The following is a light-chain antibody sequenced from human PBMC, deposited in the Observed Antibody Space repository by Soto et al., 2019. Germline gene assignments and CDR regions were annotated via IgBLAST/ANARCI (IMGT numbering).Light chain of an antibody. CDR2: DAS. V-gene: IGKV1-5*01. CDR1: QSISSW. CDR3: EQYNSSSYT. Sequence: DIPMTQSPSTLSASVGDRVTITCRASQSISSWLAWYQQKPGKAPKLLIYDASSLESGVPSRFSGSGSGTEFTLTSSSLQPDHFATYYCEQYNSSSYTFCQRTKLEIK. J-gene: IGKJ2*01.